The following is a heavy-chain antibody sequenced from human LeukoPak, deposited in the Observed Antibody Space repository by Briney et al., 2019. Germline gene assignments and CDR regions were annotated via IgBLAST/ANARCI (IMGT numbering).Heavy chain of an antibody. CDR1: GYTFTSYY. CDR2: INPSGGST. D-gene: IGHD6-6*01. CDR3: AREGLAARGGDY. J-gene: IGHJ4*02. V-gene: IGHV1-46*01. Sequence: ASVKVSCKASGYTFTSYYMHWVRQAPGQGLEWMGIINPSGGSTSYAQKFQGRVTMTRDMSTSTVYMELSSLRSEDTAVYYCAREGLAARGGDYWGQGTLVTVSS.